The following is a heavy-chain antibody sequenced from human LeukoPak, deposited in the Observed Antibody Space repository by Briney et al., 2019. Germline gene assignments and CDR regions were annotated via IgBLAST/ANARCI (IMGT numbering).Heavy chain of an antibody. CDR3: ARKRSGWYSP. CDR2: IYYSGST. CDR1: GGSISSSSYY. D-gene: IGHD6-19*01. V-gene: IGHV4-39*01. J-gene: IGHJ5*02. Sequence: SETLSLTCTVSGGSISSSSYYWGWIRQPRGKGLEWIGSIYYSGSTYYNASLKSRVTISVDTSKNQFSLKLSSVTAADTAVYYCARKRSGWYSPWGQGTLVTVSS.